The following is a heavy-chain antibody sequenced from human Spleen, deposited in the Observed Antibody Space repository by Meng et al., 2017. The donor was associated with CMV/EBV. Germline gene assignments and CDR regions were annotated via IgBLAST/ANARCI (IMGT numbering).Heavy chain of an antibody. CDR3: VKGMQWELPLDY. Sequence: SVKVSCKASGGTFSSYAINWVRQAPGQGLEWMGGIIPIFGTPKYAKYAQKFQGRVTFTTDKSTTTGYMELSSLRSEDTAVYFCVKGMQWELPLDYWGQGTLVTVSS. CDR1: GGTFSSYA. D-gene: IGHD1-26*01. CDR2: IIPIFGTPKYA. J-gene: IGHJ4*02. V-gene: IGHV1-69*05.